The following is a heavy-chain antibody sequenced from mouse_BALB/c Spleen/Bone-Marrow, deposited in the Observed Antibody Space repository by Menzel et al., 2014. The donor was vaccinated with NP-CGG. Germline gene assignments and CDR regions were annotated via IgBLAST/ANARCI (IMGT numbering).Heavy chain of an antibody. V-gene: IGHV1-69*01. Sequence: QVHVKQSGAELVMPGASVKMSCKASGYTFTDYWMHWVKQRPGQGLEWIGAIDTSDSYTSYNQKFKDKATLTVDESSSAAYMQLSSLTSEDSAVYYCARDYYGRGWYFDVWGAGTTVTVSS. CDR3: ARDYYGRGWYFDV. D-gene: IGHD1-1*01. CDR1: GYTFTDYW. CDR2: IDTSDSYT. J-gene: IGHJ1*01.